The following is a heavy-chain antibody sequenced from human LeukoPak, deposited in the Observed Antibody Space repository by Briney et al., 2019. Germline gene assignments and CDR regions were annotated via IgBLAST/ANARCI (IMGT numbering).Heavy chain of an antibody. CDR3: ASTYYYGSGSPLNGMDV. Sequence: GESLKISCKGSGYSFTSYWIGWVRRMPGKGLEWMGIIYPGDSDTRYSPSFQGQVTISADKSISTAYLQWSSLKASDTAMYYCASTYYYGSGSPLNGMDVWGQGTTVTVSS. D-gene: IGHD3-10*01. V-gene: IGHV5-51*01. J-gene: IGHJ6*02. CDR2: IYPGDSDT. CDR1: GYSFTSYW.